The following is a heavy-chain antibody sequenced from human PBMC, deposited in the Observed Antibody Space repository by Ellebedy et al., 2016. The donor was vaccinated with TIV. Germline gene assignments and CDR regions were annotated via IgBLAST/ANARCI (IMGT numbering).Heavy chain of an antibody. V-gene: IGHV3-23*01. CDR3: AKGGGDYTPYAY. D-gene: IGHD4-11*01. CDR1: GFTFSSYA. Sequence: PGGSLRLSCAASGFTFSSYAMSWVRQAPGKGLEWVSTISGSGGTNYADSVQGQFTISRDNSKNTLYLEMNSLRAEDTAVYYCAKGGGDYTPYAYWGQGTLVTVSS. J-gene: IGHJ4*02. CDR2: ISGSGGT.